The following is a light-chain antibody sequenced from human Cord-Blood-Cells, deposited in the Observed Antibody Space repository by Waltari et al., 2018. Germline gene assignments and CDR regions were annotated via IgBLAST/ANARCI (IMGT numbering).Light chain of an antibody. J-gene: IGKJ4*02. CDR3: QQGYSTPA. V-gene: IGKV1-39*01. Sequence: DIQMSQSPSSLSASVGDRVTITSRASKSISSYLNRYQQKPGKAPKLLIYAASSLQSGVPSRCSGSGSGTYFTRTISSLQPQDFATYTGQQGYSTPAFGRGTKVQIK. CDR1: KSISSY. CDR2: AAS.